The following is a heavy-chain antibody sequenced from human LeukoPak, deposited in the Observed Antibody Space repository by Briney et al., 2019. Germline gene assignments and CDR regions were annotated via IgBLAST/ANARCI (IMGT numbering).Heavy chain of an antibody. CDR2: ISYDGSNK. CDR3: AKKGRFGAYDFWSGYDRGAVDAFDI. CDR1: GFTFSSYG. J-gene: IGHJ3*02. Sequence: GGSLRLSCAASGFTFSSYGMHWVRQAPGKGLEWVAVISYDGSNKYYADSVKGRFTISRDNSKNTLYLQMNSPRAEDTAVYYCAKKGRFGAYDFWSGYDRGAVDAFDIWGQGTMVTVSS. V-gene: IGHV3-30*18. D-gene: IGHD3-3*01.